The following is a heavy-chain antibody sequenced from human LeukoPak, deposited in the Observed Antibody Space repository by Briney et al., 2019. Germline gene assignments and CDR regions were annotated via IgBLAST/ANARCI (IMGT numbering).Heavy chain of an antibody. CDR3: ARDDSSGYYLHHRYYYYGMDV. CDR1: GGSISSGGYY. D-gene: IGHD3-22*01. CDR2: IYYSGST. J-gene: IGHJ6*02. Sequence: SETLSLTCTVSGGSISSGGYYWSWIRQHPGKGLEWIGYIYYSGSTYYNPSLKSRVTISVDTSKNQFSLKLSSVTAADTAVYYCARDDSSGYYLHHRYYYYGMDVWGQGTTVTVSS. V-gene: IGHV4-31*03.